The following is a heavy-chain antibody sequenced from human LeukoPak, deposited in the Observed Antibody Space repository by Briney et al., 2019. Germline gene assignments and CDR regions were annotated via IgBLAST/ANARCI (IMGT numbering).Heavy chain of an antibody. CDR1: GYTFTGYY. CDR2: INPNSGGT. CDR3: ARDYGGSYHKDY. Sequence: ASVKVSCKASGYTFTGYYMHWLRQAPAQGLDGMGRINPNSGGTNYAQKFQGRVTMTRDTSISTAYMELSRLRSDDTAVYYCARDYGGSYHKDYWGQGTLVTVSS. V-gene: IGHV1-2*06. D-gene: IGHD1-26*01. J-gene: IGHJ4*02.